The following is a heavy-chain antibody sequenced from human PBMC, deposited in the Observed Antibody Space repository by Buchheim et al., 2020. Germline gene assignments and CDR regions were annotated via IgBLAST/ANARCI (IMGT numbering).Heavy chain of an antibody. CDR2: INSDWSST. V-gene: IGHV3-74*01. Sequence: EVPLVESGGGLVQPGGSLRLSCAASGFTFSSYWMHWVRQAPGKGLVWVSRINSDWSSTSYADSVKGRFTIPRDNAKNPPYLQMNSLRAEDTAVYYCARDIVVVPAAMFLYYYYGMDVWGQGTT. D-gene: IGHD2-2*01. CDR1: GFTFSSYW. J-gene: IGHJ6*02. CDR3: ARDIVVVPAAMFLYYYYGMDV.